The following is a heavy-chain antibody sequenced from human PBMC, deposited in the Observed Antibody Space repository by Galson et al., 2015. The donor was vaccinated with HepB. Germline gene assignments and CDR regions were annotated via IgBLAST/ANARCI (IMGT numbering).Heavy chain of an antibody. Sequence: SETLSLTCTFSGGSISSSYYYWGWIRQPPGKGLEWIANIHSGGSTYYSPSLKSRVTLSVDTSKSQFSLKLNSVTAADTAVYYCARGRGLGQWREHFDYWGQGTLVTVSS. J-gene: IGHJ4*02. CDR2: IHSGGST. V-gene: IGHV4-39*01. CDR3: ARGRGLGQWREHFDY. CDR1: GGSISSSYYY. D-gene: IGHD6-19*01.